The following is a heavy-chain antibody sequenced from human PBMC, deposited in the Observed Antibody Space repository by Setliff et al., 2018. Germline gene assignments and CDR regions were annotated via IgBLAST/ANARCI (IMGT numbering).Heavy chain of an antibody. CDR1: GDSISSTYH. V-gene: IGHV4-38-2*02. CDR2: IYHSGNT. CDR3: TVYNTGSSKDHY. D-gene: IGHD2-8*02. J-gene: IGHJ4*02. Sequence: SETLSLTCNVSGDSISSTYHWGGIRQSPGKGLEWIGTIYHSGNTYYNPSLKSRVTISVDTSKNQFSLKLSSVTAADTALYYCTVYNTGSSKDHYWGQGTPVTVSS.